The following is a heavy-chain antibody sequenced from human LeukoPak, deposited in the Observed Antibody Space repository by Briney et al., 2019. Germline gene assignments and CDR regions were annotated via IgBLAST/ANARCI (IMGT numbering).Heavy chain of an antibody. V-gene: IGHV3-53*01. CDR2: MYSGGST. CDR3: ARKYYYDSSGSDAFDI. Sequence: PGGSLRLSCAASGFSVSSSYMSCVRQAPGKGLEWVSVMYSGGSTYYADSVQGRFTISRDSSKNTLYLQMNSLRAEDTAVYYCARKYYYDSSGSDAFDIWGQGTMVTVSS. D-gene: IGHD3-22*01. CDR1: GFSVSSSY. J-gene: IGHJ3*02.